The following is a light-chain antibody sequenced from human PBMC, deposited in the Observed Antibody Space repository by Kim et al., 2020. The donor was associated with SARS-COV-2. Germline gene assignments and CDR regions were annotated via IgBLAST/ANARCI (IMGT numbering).Light chain of an antibody. CDR3: QQYGSSPAT. CDR1: QTVTSNY. Sequence: SPGERATPSCRASQTVTSNYLAWYQQKPGQAPRLLIHGASSRATGISDMFSGSGSGTDFTLTIRRLEPEDFAVYYCQQYGSSPATFGQGTKVDIK. V-gene: IGKV3-20*01. J-gene: IGKJ1*01. CDR2: GAS.